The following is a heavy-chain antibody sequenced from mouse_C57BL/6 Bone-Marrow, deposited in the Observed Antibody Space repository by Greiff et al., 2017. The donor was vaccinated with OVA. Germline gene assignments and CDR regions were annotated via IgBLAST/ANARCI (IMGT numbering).Heavy chain of an antibody. V-gene: IGHV1-4*01. CDR2: INPSSGYT. CDR3: AAYYGGFAY. D-gene: IGHD1-1*01. Sequence: QVTLKVSGAELARPGASVMMSCKASGYTFTSYTMHWVKQRPGQGLEWIGYINPSSGYTKYNQKFKDKATLTADKSSSTAYMQLSSLTSEDSAVYYCAAYYGGFAYWGQGTLVTVSA. CDR1: GYTFTSYT. J-gene: IGHJ3*01.